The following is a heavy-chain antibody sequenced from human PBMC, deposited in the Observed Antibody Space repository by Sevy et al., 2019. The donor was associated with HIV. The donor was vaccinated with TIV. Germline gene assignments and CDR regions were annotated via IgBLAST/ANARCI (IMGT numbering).Heavy chain of an antibody. V-gene: IGHV3-15*01. CDR1: VFTFSNAW. CDR3: TTDSKKRGLSARLDY. D-gene: IGHD3-10*01. Sequence: GGSLRLSCAASVFTFSNAWMSWVRQAPGKGLEWVGRIKSKTDGGTTDYAAPVKGRFTISRDDSKNTLYLQMNSLKTEDTAIYYCTTDSKKRGLSARLDYWGQGTLVTVSS. J-gene: IGHJ4*02. CDR2: IKSKTDGGTT.